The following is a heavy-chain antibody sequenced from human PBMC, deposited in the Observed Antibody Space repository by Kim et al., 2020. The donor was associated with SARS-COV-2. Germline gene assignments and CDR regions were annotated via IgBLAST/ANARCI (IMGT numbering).Heavy chain of an antibody. CDR3: ARGMMGVQIFDY. CDR1: GGSIRGYY. J-gene: IGHJ4*02. D-gene: IGHD3-16*01. CDR2: VYYSGDM. Sequence: SETLSLTCAVSGGSIRGYYWSWIRQPPGKTLEWIGCVYYSGDMNYNPSLNNRVAISVDTSKNQFSLKLNSLTAADTAVYYCARGMMGVQIFDYWGQGAQVTVSS. V-gene: IGHV4-59*01.